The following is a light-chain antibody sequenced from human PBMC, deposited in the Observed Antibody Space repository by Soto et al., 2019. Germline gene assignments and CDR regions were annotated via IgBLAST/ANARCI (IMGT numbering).Light chain of an antibody. Sequence: EIVLTQSPGTLSLSPGERATLSCRASQSVSSSYLAWYQQKPGQAPRLLIYGASSRDTGIPDRFSASGSGADFTLTISRLEPEDFAVYYCQQYGSSPLTFGGGTKVDIK. J-gene: IGKJ4*01. V-gene: IGKV3-20*01. CDR2: GAS. CDR3: QQYGSSPLT. CDR1: QSVSSSY.